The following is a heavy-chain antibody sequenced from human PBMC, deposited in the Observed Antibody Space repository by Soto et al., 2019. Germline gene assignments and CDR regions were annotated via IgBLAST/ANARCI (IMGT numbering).Heavy chain of an antibody. V-gene: IGHV3-21*01. CDR1: GFTFISYS. Sequence: PGGSLRLSCAASGFTFISYSMNWGRRAPWKGLEWVSSISSSSSYIYYADSVKGRFTISRDNAKNSLYLQMNSLRAEDTAVYYCAAKQQLTRAPFDYWGQGTVVTVS. CDR3: AAKQQLTRAPFDY. J-gene: IGHJ4*02. CDR2: ISSSSSYI. D-gene: IGHD6-13*01.